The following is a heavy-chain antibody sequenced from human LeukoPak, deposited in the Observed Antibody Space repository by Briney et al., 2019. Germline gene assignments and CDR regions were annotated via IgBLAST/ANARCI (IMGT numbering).Heavy chain of an antibody. CDR3: ARDGRFEYSHFYHFDY. CDR1: GFTFNIYG. V-gene: IGHV1-18*01. J-gene: IGHJ4*02. CDR2: ISVYNGKR. D-gene: IGHD6-6*01. Sequence: ASVTVSFTSSGFTFNIYGISWVRQAPGQGQEWMGWISVYNGKRRYAQNFEGRVTLTTDRPTSTAYMELRSLRTDDTAMYFCARDGRFEYSHFYHFDYWGQGTRVTVSS.